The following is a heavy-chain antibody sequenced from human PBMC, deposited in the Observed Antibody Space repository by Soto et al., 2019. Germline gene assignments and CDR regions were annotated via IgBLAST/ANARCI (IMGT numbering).Heavy chain of an antibody. CDR1: GFSLTSTGVG. V-gene: IGHV2-5*01. CDR3: AHRRHYCSGASCYVWFDP. CDR2: IYWNDDT. D-gene: IGHD2-15*01. Sequence: VSGPTLVNPTQTLTLTCTFSGFSLTSTGVGVGWIRQPPGKALEWLALIYWNDDTYYSPSLKSRLTITKDTSKNQVVLTVTNMDPVDTATYYCAHRRHYCSGASCYVWFDPWGQGTLVTVSS. J-gene: IGHJ5*02.